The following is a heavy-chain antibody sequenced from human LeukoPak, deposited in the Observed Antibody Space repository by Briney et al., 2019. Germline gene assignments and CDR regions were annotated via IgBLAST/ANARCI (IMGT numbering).Heavy chain of an antibody. CDR2: IYYSGST. Sequence: SETLSLTCTVSGGSISSYYWSWIRQPPGKGLEWIGYIYYSGSTNYNPSLKSRVTISVDTPKNQFSLKLSSVTAADTAVYYCARALTGTTDYWGQGTLVTVSS. J-gene: IGHJ4*02. V-gene: IGHV4-59*01. D-gene: IGHD1-7*01. CDR1: GGSISSYY. CDR3: ARALTGTTDY.